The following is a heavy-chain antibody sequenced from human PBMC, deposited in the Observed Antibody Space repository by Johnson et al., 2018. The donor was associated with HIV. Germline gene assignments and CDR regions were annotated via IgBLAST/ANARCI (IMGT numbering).Heavy chain of an antibody. D-gene: IGHD4-11*01. V-gene: IGHV3-30-3*01. J-gene: IGHJ3*02. CDR1: GFTFSSYA. CDR2: ISYDGNNK. Sequence: QVLLVESGGGVVQPGRSLRLSCAASGFTFSSYAMHWVRQAPGKGLEWVAIISYDGNNKYYADSVKGRFTISRDNSKNTLYLQMNSLRLEDTALYYCARVPFPPPTSPNYINDAFDIWGQGTLVAVSS. CDR3: ARVPFPPPTSPNYINDAFDI.